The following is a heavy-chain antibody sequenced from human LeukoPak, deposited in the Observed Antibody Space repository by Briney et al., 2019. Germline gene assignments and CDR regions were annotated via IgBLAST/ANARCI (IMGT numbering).Heavy chain of an antibody. CDR3: AGGAYSGSYHFDY. CDR1: GGSISSSFYY. J-gene: IGHJ4*02. D-gene: IGHD1-26*01. CDR2: IYYSGST. Sequence: SETLSLTCTVSGGSISSSFYYWGWIRQPPGKGLEWIGSIYYSGSTYYNPSLKSRVTISVDTSKNQFSLKLSSVTAADTAVYYCAGGAYSGSYHFDYWGQGTPVTVSS. V-gene: IGHV4-39*07.